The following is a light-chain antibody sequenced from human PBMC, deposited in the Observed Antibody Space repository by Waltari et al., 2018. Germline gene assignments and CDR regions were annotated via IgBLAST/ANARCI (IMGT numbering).Light chain of an antibody. V-gene: IGLV2-14*01. J-gene: IGLJ1*01. CDR3: TSYSSGRTPFV. Sequence: QSALTQPASVSVSPGQSITISCTGSSGDIGTYKYVSWYQQHPGQAPKLLIYEVRNRPSGVSSRFSGTKSGNTASLTISGLQAEDDANYYCTSYSSGRTPFVFGSGTKVTVL. CDR1: SGDIGTYKY. CDR2: EVR.